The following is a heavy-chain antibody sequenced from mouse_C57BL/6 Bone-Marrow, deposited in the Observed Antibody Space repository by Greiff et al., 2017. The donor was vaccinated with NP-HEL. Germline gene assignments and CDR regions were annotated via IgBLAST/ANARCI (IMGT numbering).Heavy chain of an antibody. CDR2: ITHSGET. V-gene: IGHV12-3*01. CDR1: GFPITSGYY. D-gene: IGHD2-3*01. CDR3: AGDYDGYWYFDV. Sequence: VHLVESGPGLVKPSQSLFLTCSITGFPITSGYYWIWIRQSPGKPLEWMGYITHSGETFYNPSLQSPISITREMSKNQFFLQLNSVTTEDTAMYYCAGDYDGYWYFDVWGTGTTVTVSS. J-gene: IGHJ1*03.